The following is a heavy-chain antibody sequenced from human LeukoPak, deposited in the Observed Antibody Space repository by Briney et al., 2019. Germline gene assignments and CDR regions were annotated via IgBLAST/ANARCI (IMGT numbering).Heavy chain of an antibody. CDR1: GFTFSNYG. Sequence: GGSLRLSCAASGFTFSNYGMHWVRQAPGKGLEWVAVIWYDGSNKYYADSVKGRFTVSRDNSKNTLYLQMNSLRVEDTAVYYCAANFDLWGRGTLVTVSS. V-gene: IGHV3-33*01. CDR3: AANFDL. CDR2: IWYDGSNK. J-gene: IGHJ2*01.